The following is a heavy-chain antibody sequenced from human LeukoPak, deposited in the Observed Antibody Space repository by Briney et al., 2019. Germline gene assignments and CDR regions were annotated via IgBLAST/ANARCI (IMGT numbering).Heavy chain of an antibody. CDR3: ARDLLYSSGWYSGN. CDR2: IYHSGST. CDR1: GYSIISGYY. V-gene: IGHV4-38-2*02. D-gene: IGHD6-19*01. J-gene: IGHJ4*02. Sequence: PSETLSLTCAVSGYSIISGYYWGWIRQPPGKGLEWIGSIYHSGSTYYNPSLKSRVTISIDTSKNQFSLKLSSVTAADTAVYYCARDLLYSSGWYSGNWGQGTLVTVSS.